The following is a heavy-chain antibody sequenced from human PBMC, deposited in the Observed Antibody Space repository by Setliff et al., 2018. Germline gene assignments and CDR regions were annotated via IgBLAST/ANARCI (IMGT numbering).Heavy chain of an antibody. CDR3: ARDPLTTNRRRAFDI. V-gene: IGHV4-31*03. CDR1: GGSISSGGYN. Sequence: SETLSLTCTVSGGSISSGGYNWSWIRQHPGKGLEWIGYIYYSGSTYYNPSLKSRVSISVDTSKNQFSLKLSSVTAADTAVYYCARDPLTTNRRRAFDIWGQGTMVTVSS. CDR2: IYYSGST. D-gene: IGHD4-17*01. J-gene: IGHJ3*02.